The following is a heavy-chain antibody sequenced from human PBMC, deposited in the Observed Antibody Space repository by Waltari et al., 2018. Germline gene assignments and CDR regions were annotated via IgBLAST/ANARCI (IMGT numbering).Heavy chain of an antibody. CDR2: VYPADSDT. Sequence: EVQLVQSGAEAKKPGESLKLSCKASGYSCINYWIGSLRHVPGKGLEWVAIVYPADSDTRYRPSFQGQVTVSADNSISTAYLQWGSLRAADTAMYYCATSYYDSSGYPENDAFDFWGQGTMVSVSS. CDR1: GYSCINYW. J-gene: IGHJ3*01. CDR3: ATSYYDSSGYPENDAFDF. D-gene: IGHD3-22*01. V-gene: IGHV5-51*01.